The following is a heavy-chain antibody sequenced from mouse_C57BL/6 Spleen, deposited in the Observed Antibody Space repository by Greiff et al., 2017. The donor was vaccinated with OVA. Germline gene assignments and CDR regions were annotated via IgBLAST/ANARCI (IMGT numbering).Heavy chain of an antibody. Sequence: QLQQSGAELVRPGASVKLSCKASGYTFTDYYINWVKQRPGQGLEWIARIYPGSGNTYYNEKFKGKATLTAEKSSSTAYMQLSSLTSEDSAVYFCARSGYYYGSSYDWYFDVWGTGTTVTVSS. D-gene: IGHD1-1*01. CDR3: ARSGYYYGSSYDWYFDV. V-gene: IGHV1-76*01. CDR1: GYTFTDYY. CDR2: IYPGSGNT. J-gene: IGHJ1*03.